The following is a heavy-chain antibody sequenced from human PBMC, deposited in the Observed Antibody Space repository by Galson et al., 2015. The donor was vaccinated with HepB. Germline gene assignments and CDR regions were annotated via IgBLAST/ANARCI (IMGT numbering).Heavy chain of an antibody. V-gene: IGHV3-23*01. CDR2: NSGSGGST. CDR1: GLTFSSDA. CDR3: AKVALAAAGPGGSYDY. D-gene: IGHD6-13*01. Sequence: SLRLPCPSSGLTFSSDAMSWVRQAPGTGLEWVSANSGSGGSTYYADSVKGRFTISRDNSKNTLYLQMNSLRAEDTAVYYCAKVALAAAGPGGSYDYWGQGTLVTVSS. J-gene: IGHJ4*02.